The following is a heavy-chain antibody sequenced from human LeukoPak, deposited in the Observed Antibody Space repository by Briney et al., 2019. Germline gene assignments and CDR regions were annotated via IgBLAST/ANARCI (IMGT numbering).Heavy chain of an antibody. J-gene: IGHJ4*02. CDR1: GYTLTELS. V-gene: IGHV1-24*01. CDR3: ATEVVIAAAPIDY. D-gene: IGHD6-13*01. Sequence: EASVKVSCKVSGYTLTELSMHWVRQAPGKGLGWVGGFDPEDGETIYAQKFQGRVTMTEDTSTDTAYMELSSLRSEDTAVYYCATEVVIAAAPIDYWGQGTLVTVSS. CDR2: FDPEDGET.